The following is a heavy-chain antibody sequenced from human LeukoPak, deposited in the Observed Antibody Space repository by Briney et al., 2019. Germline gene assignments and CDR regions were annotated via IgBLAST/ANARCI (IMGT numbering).Heavy chain of an antibody. V-gene: IGHV4-61*02. J-gene: IGHJ6*03. CDR3: ARGVVTDDYYMDV. Sequence: PSETLSLTCSVSGGSITSGRYYWTWIRQPAGKGLEWIGRLYTNDNTNYDPSLESRVSISVDTSKSQFYRQLTSVTAADTAVYFCARGVVTDDYYMDVWGKGITVIVSS. CDR2: LYTNDNT. CDR1: GGSITSGRYY. D-gene: IGHD2-21*02.